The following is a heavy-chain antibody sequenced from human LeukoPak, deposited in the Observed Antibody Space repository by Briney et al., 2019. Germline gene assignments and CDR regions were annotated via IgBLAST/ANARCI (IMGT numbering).Heavy chain of an antibody. Sequence: PSETLSLTCTVSGGSVSSGSYYWSWIRQPPGKGLEWIGYIYYSGSTNYNPSLKSRVTISVDTSKNQFSLKLSSVTAADTAVYYCARDRKYQPNYYYYYGMDVWGQGTTVTVSS. V-gene: IGHV4-61*01. CDR1: GGSVSSGSYY. J-gene: IGHJ6*02. CDR2: IYYSGST. D-gene: IGHD2-2*01. CDR3: ARDRKYQPNYYYYYGMDV.